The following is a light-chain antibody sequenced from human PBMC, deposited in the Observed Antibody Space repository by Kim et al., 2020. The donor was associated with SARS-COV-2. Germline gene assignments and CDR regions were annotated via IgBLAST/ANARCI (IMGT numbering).Light chain of an antibody. J-gene: IGKJ1*01. CDR1: QSVGTN. CDR3: QQYDDWPPWT. V-gene: IGKV3-15*01. Sequence: SPGERATLSCRASQSVGTNVAWYQQKAGQAPQLLIYGASTRAAGIPPRFSGSGSGTEFTLTISSLQSEDLAVYSCQQYDDWPPWTFGQGTKVDIK. CDR2: GAS.